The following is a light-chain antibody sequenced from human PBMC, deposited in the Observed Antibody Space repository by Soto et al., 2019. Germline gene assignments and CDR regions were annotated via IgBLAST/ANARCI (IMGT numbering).Light chain of an antibody. CDR1: STDVGGYNF. Sequence: QSVLTQPPSASASPGQSVTISCTGTSTDVGGYNFVSWYQQHPGKAPKLMIYEVSNRPSGVSNRFSGSKSGNTASLTVSGLQSEDEADYYCTSYVGNSTLVFGGGTKLTVL. CDR2: EVS. CDR3: TSYVGNSTLV. V-gene: IGLV2-8*01. J-gene: IGLJ2*01.